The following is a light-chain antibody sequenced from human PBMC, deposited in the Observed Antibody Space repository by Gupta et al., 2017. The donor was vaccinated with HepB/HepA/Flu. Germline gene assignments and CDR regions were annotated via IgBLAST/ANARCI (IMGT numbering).Light chain of an antibody. CDR2: DAS. CDR3: QQCSNLPRT. CDR1: PSVSSY. J-gene: IGKJ3*01. Sequence: ELVLTQSPATLSLSPGERATHSFRARPSVSSYLAWYQQKPGEAPRLLIYDASNRATGIPARFSGSGSGTDFTLTISSLEPEDFAVYYCQQCSNLPRTFGPGTKVDIK. V-gene: IGKV3-11*01.